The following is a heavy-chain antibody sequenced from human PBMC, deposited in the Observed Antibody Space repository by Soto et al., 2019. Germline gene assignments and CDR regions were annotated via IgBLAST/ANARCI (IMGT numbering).Heavy chain of an antibody. CDR3: ARSIVVVTALDY. CDR2: INAGNGNT. J-gene: IGHJ4*02. D-gene: IGHD2-21*02. CDR1: GYTFTSYA. V-gene: IGHV1-3*05. Sequence: QVQLVQSGAEEKKPGASVKVSCKASGYTFTSYAMHWVRQAPGQRLEWMGWINAGNGNTKYSQKFQGRVTITRDTSESTAYMELSRLRAEDTALYYCARSIVVVTALDYWGQGTLVTVSS.